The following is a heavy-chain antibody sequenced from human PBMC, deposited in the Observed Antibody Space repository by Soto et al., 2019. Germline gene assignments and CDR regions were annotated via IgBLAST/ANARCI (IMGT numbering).Heavy chain of an antibody. J-gene: IGHJ4*02. V-gene: IGHV6-1*01. CDR2: TYYRSNWRH. D-gene: IGHD6-19*01. CDR1: GDSVSSNTAA. CDR3: ARGVAGSGFDL. Sequence: PSQTLSLTFALSGDSVSSNTAAWNWIRSSPSRGLEWLGRTYYRSNWRHDYAVSVKSRITVNPDTSKNHFSLQLNSVTPDDTAVYYCARGVAGSGFDLWGQGTLLTVSS.